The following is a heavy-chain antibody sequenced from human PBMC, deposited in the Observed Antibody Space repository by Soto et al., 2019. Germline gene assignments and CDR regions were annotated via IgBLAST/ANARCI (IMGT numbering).Heavy chain of an antibody. V-gene: IGHV3-74*01. CDR3: VRGYKGGFDL. D-gene: IGHD5-18*01. CDR1: GFTFNYYW. Sequence: EVQLVESEGGLVQRGGSLRLSCAASGFTFNYYWMHWVRQAPGQGLVWVSHIHSDGSTTTYADSVKGRFTISRDNAKNTLYLQMNSLRAEDTAGYYCVRGYKGGFDLWGQGTTVTVSS. J-gene: IGHJ3*01. CDR2: IHSDGSTT.